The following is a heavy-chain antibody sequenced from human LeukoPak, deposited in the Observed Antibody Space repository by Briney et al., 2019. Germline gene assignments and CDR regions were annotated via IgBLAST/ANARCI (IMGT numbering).Heavy chain of an antibody. Sequence: GGSLRLSCAASGFTFSSYSMNWVRQAPGKGLEWVSYISSSGSTIYYADSVKGRFTISRNNAKNSLYLQMNSLRAEDTAVYYCARDRGREVTPGRWGQGTLVTVSS. V-gene: IGHV3-48*04. D-gene: IGHD4-23*01. J-gene: IGHJ4*02. CDR1: GFTFSSYS. CDR3: ARDRGREVTPGR. CDR2: ISSSGSTI.